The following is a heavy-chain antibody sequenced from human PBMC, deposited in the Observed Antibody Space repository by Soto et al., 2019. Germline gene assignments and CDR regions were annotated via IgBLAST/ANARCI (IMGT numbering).Heavy chain of an antibody. CDR3: AKDVVVVPTNYFDY. J-gene: IGHJ4*02. CDR1: GDTFSINTAA. V-gene: IGHV6-1*01. D-gene: IGHD2-15*01. CDR2: TYYRSKWYN. Sequence: SQTLSLTCAISGDTFSINTAACNWIRQSPSRGLEWLGRTYYRSKWYNDYAVSVKSRIAINPDTSRNQFSLQMNNLRAEDTAVYYCAKDVVVVPTNYFDYWGQGTLVTVSS.